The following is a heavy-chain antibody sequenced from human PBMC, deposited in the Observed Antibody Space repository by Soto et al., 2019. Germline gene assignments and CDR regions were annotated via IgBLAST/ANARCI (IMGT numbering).Heavy chain of an antibody. D-gene: IGHD2-2*01. V-gene: IGHV3-9*01. Sequence: EVQLVESGGGLVQPGRSLRLSCAASGFTFDDYAMHWVRQAPGKGLEWVSGISWNSGSIGYADSVKGRFTISRDNAKNSLYLQMNSLRAEDTALYYCAREVPAASGGAFDIWGQGTMVTVSS. CDR2: ISWNSGSI. CDR1: GFTFDDYA. CDR3: AREVPAASGGAFDI. J-gene: IGHJ3*02.